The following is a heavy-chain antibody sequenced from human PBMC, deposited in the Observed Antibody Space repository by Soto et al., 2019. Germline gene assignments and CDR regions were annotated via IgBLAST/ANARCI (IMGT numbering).Heavy chain of an antibody. J-gene: IGHJ6*02. CDR3: ARHTAMARMDV. V-gene: IGHV2-70*04. CDR1: GVSLSTSGMR. Sequence: ESGPTLVNPTQTLTLTCTFSGVSLSTSGMRVSWIRQPPGKALEWLARIDWDDDKFYSTSLKTRLTISKDTSKNQVVLTMTNMDPVDTATYYCARHTAMARMDVWGQGTTVTVSS. D-gene: IGHD5-18*01. CDR2: IDWDDDK.